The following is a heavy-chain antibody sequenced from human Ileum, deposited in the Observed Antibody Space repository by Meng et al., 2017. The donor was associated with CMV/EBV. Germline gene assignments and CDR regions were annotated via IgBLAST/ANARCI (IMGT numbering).Heavy chain of an antibody. D-gene: IGHD3-9*01. V-gene: IGHV3-23*01. Sequence: GESLKISCAASGFTFSSYAMNWVRQAPGKGLEWVSTISGSGGSTYYADSVKGRFTISRDNSKNTLYLQMNSLRAEDTAVYYCAKGGNILTGRFMDVWGQGTMVTVSS. CDR2: ISGSGGST. J-gene: IGHJ6*02. CDR3: AKGGNILTGRFMDV. CDR1: GFTFSSYA.